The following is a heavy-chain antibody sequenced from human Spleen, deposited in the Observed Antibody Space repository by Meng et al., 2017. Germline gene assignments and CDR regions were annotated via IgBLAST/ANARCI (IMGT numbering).Heavy chain of an antibody. Sequence: VQRVESGGRLVQPWGSLRLSCAGSGFTFSRYWMHWVRQVPGQGLVWVSRINPDGSSTSYADSVKGRFTISRDNAKNTLYLQMTSLRAEDTAVYYCSKDYTGSDDYWGQGTLVTVSS. CDR2: INPDGSST. J-gene: IGHJ4*02. CDR1: GFTFSRYW. CDR3: SKDYTGSDDY. D-gene: IGHD5-12*01. V-gene: IGHV3-74*01.